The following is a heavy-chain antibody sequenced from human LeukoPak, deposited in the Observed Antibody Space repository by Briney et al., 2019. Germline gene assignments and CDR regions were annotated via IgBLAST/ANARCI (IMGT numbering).Heavy chain of an antibody. CDR3: ARDSAKYSSHYYYGMDV. Sequence: SETLSLTCAVYGGSFSGYYWSWIRQPPGKGLEWIGEINHSGSTNYNPSLKSRVTISVDTSKNQFSLKLSSVTAEDTAVYYCARDSAKYSSHYYYGMDVWGQGTTVTVSS. D-gene: IGHD6-19*01. CDR1: GGSFSGYY. J-gene: IGHJ6*02. CDR2: INHSGST. V-gene: IGHV4-34*01.